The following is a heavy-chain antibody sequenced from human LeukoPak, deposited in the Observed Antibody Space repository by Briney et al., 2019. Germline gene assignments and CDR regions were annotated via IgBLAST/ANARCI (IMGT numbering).Heavy chain of an antibody. D-gene: IGHD3-10*02. J-gene: IGHJ6*04. Sequence: GGSLRLSCAASGFPFSSYTMHWVRQAPGKGLEWVSSITSSSRYIYYADSLEGRFTISRDNAKNSLFLQMNSLRAEDTAVYYCAELGITMIGGVWGKGTTVTISS. V-gene: IGHV3-21*01. CDR3: AELGITMIGGV. CDR1: GFPFSSYT. CDR2: ITSSSRYI.